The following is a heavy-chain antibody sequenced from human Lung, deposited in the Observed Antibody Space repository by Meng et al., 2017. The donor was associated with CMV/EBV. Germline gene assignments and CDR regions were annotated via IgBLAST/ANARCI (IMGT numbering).Heavy chain of an antibody. V-gene: IGHV3-21*01. J-gene: IGHJ4*02. CDR3: ATGGAARQEDY. CDR1: EFTFGSYS. D-gene: IGHD6-6*01. CDR2: ISSSSSYI. Sequence: LSWEASEFTFGSYSMNWVRQAPGKGLEWVSSISSSSSYIYYADSVKGRFTISRDNAKNSLYLQMNSLRAEDTAVYYCATGGAARQEDYWGQGTLVTVSS.